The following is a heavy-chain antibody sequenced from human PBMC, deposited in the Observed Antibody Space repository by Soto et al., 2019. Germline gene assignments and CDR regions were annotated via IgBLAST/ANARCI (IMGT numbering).Heavy chain of an antibody. D-gene: IGHD1-26*01. Sequence: QVQLQESGPGLVKPSGTLSLTCVVSGGSIASSDWWSWVRQSPGKGLEWIGDIYHYGSTLYNPSLKSRVTISIDRSKNQVSLNLNSVTAADTAVYYCARSSGTFNWFDPWGQGTLVTVSS. V-gene: IGHV4-4*02. CDR3: ARSSGTFNWFDP. CDR1: GGSIASSDW. CDR2: IYHYGST. J-gene: IGHJ5*02.